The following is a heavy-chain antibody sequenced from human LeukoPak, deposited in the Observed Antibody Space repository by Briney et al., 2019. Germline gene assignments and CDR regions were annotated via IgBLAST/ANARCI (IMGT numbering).Heavy chain of an antibody. D-gene: IGHD3-22*01. J-gene: IGHJ4*02. CDR2: INPNSGGT. V-gene: IGHV1-2*02. CDR1: GGTFSSYA. CDR3: ARDGYDSSGYPDY. Sequence: ASVKVSCKASGGTFSSYAISWVRQAPGQGLEWMGWINPNSGGTNYAQKFQGRVTMTRDTSISTAYMELSRLRSDDTAVYYCARDGYDSSGYPDYWGQGTLVTVSS.